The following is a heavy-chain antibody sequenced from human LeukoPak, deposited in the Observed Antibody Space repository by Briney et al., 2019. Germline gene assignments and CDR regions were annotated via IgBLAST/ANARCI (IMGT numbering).Heavy chain of an antibody. CDR2: IIPIFGTA. CDR1: GYTFTSYG. CDR3: AREGKGAIFGVVIRAFDY. V-gene: IGHV1-69*13. D-gene: IGHD3-3*01. J-gene: IGHJ4*02. Sequence: PPASVKVSRKASGYTFTSYGISWVRQAPGQGLEWMGGIIPIFGTANYAQKFQGRVTITADESTSTAYMELSSLRSEDTAVYYCAREGKGAIFGVVIRAFDYWGQGTLVTVSS.